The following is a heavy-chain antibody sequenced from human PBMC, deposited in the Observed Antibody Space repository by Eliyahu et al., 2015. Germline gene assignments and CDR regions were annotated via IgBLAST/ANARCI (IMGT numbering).Heavy chain of an antibody. CDR2: ISNDGDTI. Sequence: QVQLVESGGDLVKPGGSLRLSCATSGFTFXDYYMNWIRQAPGKGLGWVSFISNDGDTIFYADSIKGRFTISRDSAKNSLYLQMNSLRAEDTAVYYCARSGTIFGVLIDWYFDLWGRGTLVTVSS. J-gene: IGHJ2*01. CDR1: GFTFXDYY. CDR3: ARSGTIFGVLIDWYFDL. V-gene: IGHV3-11*01. D-gene: IGHD3-3*01.